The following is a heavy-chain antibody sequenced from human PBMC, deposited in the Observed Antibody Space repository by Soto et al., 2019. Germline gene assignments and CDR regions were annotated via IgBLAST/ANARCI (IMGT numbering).Heavy chain of an antibody. CDR3: ARNLLVDIVVVPAAPWDYYYYYMDV. Sequence: GASVKVSCKASGGTFSSYTISWVRQAPGQGLEWMGRIIPILGIANYAQKFQGRVTITADKSTSTAYMELSSLRSEDTAVYYCARNLLVDIVVVPAAPWDYYYYYMDVWGKGTTVTVSS. J-gene: IGHJ6*03. D-gene: IGHD2-2*01. V-gene: IGHV1-69*02. CDR1: GGTFSSYT. CDR2: IIPILGIA.